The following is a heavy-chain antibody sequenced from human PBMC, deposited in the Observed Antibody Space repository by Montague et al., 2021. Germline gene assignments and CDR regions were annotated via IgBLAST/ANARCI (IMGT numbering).Heavy chain of an antibody. CDR2: IQTDGTST. Sequence: SRRLSCAVSGFAFSNYWMHWVRQAPGKGLVWVSRIQTDGTSTDYADSVKGRFTISRDNAKSTLYLQMNSLRAEDTAVHYCARVGLGGGPNFDYWGQGTLVTVSS. V-gene: IGHV3-74*01. J-gene: IGHJ4*02. D-gene: IGHD1-26*01. CDR1: GFAFSNYW. CDR3: ARVGLGGGPNFDY.